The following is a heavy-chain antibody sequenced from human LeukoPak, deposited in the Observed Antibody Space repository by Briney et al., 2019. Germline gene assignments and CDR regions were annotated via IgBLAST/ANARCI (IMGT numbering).Heavy chain of an antibody. Sequence: GGSPRLSCAASGSTFSRYSMSWVRQAPGKGLEWVSYIDPSNTTTYYADSVKGRFIISRDNARNSLYLQMNSLRVEDTAVYYCVKELWDSWGQGTLVTVSS. J-gene: IGHJ4*02. V-gene: IGHV3-48*01. CDR2: IDPSNTTT. D-gene: IGHD2/OR15-2a*01. CDR1: GSTFSRYS. CDR3: VKELWDS.